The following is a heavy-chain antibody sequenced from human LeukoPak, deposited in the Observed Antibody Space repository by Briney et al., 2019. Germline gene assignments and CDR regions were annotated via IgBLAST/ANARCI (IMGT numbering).Heavy chain of an antibody. Sequence: GGSLRLSCAASGFTFSNYAMSWVRQAPGKGLEWVSSISSRGGNIYYVDSVKGRFAISRDNSKNTLSLQMDSLRAGDTAVYYCAKDRESCGGDCTESFDVWGQGTMVRVSS. V-gene: IGHV3-23*01. CDR3: AKDRESCGGDCTESFDV. CDR1: GFTFSNYA. CDR2: ISSRGGNI. D-gene: IGHD2-21*02. J-gene: IGHJ3*01.